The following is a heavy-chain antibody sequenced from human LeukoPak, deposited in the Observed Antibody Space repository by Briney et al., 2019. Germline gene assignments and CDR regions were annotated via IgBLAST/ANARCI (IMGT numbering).Heavy chain of an antibody. D-gene: IGHD6-13*01. CDR1: GYTFTGYY. Sequence: GASVKVSCKASGYTFTGYYMHWVRQAPGQGLERMGWINPNSGGTDYAQKFQGRVTMTRDTSISTAYMELSRLTSDDTAVYYCARDAIAAAGTGGWGQGTLVTVSS. CDR2: INPNSGGT. V-gene: IGHV1-2*02. CDR3: ARDAIAAAGTGG. J-gene: IGHJ4*02.